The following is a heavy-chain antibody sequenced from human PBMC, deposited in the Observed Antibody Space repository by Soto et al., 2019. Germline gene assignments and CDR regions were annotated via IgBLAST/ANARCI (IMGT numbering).Heavy chain of an antibody. Sequence: EVQLVESGGGLVQPGGSLRLSCAVSGFTFSSYYMQWVRQGPGKGLVYVARIDFDGRSTVHADSVKGRFTISRDNAKNTLYLQMNSLGVEDTGVYYCARGGSTSWLRALDLWVQGTLVTVSS. CDR3: ARGGSTSWLRALDL. CDR2: IDFDGRST. V-gene: IGHV3-74*01. CDR1: GFTFSSYY. J-gene: IGHJ5*02. D-gene: IGHD6-13*01.